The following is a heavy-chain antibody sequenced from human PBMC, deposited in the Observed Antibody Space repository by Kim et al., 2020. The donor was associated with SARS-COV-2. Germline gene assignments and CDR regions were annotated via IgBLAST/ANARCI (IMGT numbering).Heavy chain of an antibody. D-gene: IGHD6-13*01. CDR2: ISSSAGYT. CDR1: GFTFSDYS. CDR3: ARVPVGGSSWYYFYY. Sequence: GGSLRLSCAASGFTFSDYSMTWIRQAPGRGLEWVSYISSSAGYTNSADSLKGRFTISGDNAKNSLYLQMNSLRAEDTAVYYCARVPVGGSSWYYFYYWG. J-gene: IGHJ4*01. V-gene: IGHV3-11*05.